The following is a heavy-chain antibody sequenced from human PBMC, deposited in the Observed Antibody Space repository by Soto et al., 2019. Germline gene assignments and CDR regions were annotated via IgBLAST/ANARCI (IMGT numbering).Heavy chain of an antibody. V-gene: IGHV1-69*02. CDR1: GGTFSSYT. Sequence: GASVKVSCKASGGTFSSYTFSWVRQAPGQGLEWMGRIVPILGIGNYAQKFQGSVTITADKSTSTVYMELSGLRSDDTAVYYCSRVDPGETSPFDHWGQGTLVTVSS. CDR3: SRVDPGETSPFDH. D-gene: IGHD3-10*01. CDR2: IVPILGIG. J-gene: IGHJ4*02.